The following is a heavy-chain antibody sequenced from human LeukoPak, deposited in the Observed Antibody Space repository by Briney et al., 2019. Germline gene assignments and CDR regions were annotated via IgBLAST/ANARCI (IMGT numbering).Heavy chain of an antibody. CDR2: IHYNGNT. CDR1: GGSIRSGEYY. J-gene: IGHJ5*02. CDR3: TREAPSSSYNWFDP. Sequence: PSETLSLTCSVSGGSIRSGEYYWTWIRQPPGKALEWIGYIHYNGNTYYRPSLKSRVTISVDRSNNQFSLKLNSVTVADTAVYFCTREAPSSSYNWFDPWGQGILVTVSS. V-gene: IGHV4-30-4*01. D-gene: IGHD6-13*01.